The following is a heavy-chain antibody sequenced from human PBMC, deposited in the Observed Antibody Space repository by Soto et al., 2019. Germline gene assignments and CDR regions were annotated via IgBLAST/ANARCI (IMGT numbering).Heavy chain of an antibody. D-gene: IGHD6-6*01. V-gene: IGHV5-51*01. Sequence: LGESLKISCKVSGYSFATYWIGWVRQMPGKGPEWMGIIYPGDSNTRYSPSFQGQITISADKSISIVYLEWSSLKASDSAMYYCARHLGTAGRKFSLDSWGQGTLVTVSS. J-gene: IGHJ4*02. CDR1: GYSFATYW. CDR3: ARHLGTAGRKFSLDS. CDR2: IYPGDSNT.